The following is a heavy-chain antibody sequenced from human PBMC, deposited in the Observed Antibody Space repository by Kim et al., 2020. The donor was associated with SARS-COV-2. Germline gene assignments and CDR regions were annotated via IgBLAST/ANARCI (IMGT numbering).Heavy chain of an antibody. CDR1: GFTFTSSA. V-gene: IGHV1-58*01. D-gene: IGHD2-2*01. Sequence: SVKVSCKASGFTFTSSAVQWVRQARGQRLEWIGWIVVGSGNTNYAQKFQERVTITRDMSTSTAYMELSSLRSEDTAVYYCAANTVVKGGMDVWGQGTTVTVSS. CDR2: IVVGSGNT. CDR3: AANTVVKGGMDV. J-gene: IGHJ6*02.